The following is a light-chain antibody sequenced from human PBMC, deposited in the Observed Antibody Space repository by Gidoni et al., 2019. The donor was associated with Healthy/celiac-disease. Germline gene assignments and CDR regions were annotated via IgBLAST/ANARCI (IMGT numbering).Light chain of an antibody. CDR2: AAS. CDR3: QQSYSTPYT. J-gene: IGKJ2*01. CDR1: QSISSY. V-gene: IGKV1-39*01. Sequence: DIQMTQSPSSLSASLGDRVTITCRASQSISSYLNWYQQKPGNAPKLLIYAASSLQSGVPSRFSGSGSGTDFTLTISSLQPEDFATYYCQQSYSTPYTFGQGTKLEIK.